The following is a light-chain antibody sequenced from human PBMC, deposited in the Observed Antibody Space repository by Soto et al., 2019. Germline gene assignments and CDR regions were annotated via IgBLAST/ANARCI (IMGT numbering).Light chain of an antibody. V-gene: IGKV1-5*01. CDR3: QQYTNTNNPWM. J-gene: IGKJ2*01. CDR1: QSCSAW. CDR2: DAS. Sequence: DIQITQSPSTLSASVWDRVTITCRAIQSCSAWLAWYQQNPGNDHKLLVYDASTVQSGVSSRFSGSGSGREFTLIISGLQPDDSATCYCQQYTNTNNPWMVGQGTKVDI.